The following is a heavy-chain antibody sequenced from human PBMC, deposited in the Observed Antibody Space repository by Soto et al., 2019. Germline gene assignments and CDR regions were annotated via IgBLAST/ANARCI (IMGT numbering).Heavy chain of an antibody. V-gene: IGHV3-7*01. CDR3: ASYWHPSTFDI. Sequence: GGSLRLSCAASAFTFSGYWMAWVRQPPGKGLEWVANIKEDGSEKYYLVSVKGRFTISRDNAENSLFLQMKSLRAEDTAVYYCASYWHPSTFDIWGLGTMVTVSS. CDR2: IKEDGSEK. J-gene: IGHJ3*02. D-gene: IGHD2-8*02. CDR1: AFTFSGYW.